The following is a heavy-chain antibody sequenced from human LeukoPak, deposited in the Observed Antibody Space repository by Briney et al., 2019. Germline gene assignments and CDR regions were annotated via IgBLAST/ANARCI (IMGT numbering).Heavy chain of an antibody. CDR1: GGSISSGGYY. J-gene: IGHJ4*02. D-gene: IGHD2-21*02. CDR2: IYHSGST. CDR3: ARLLTHSCGGDCWSYYFDY. Sequence: PSQTLSLTCTVSGGSISSGGYYWSWIRQPPGKGLEWIGYIYHSGSTYYNPSLKSRVTISVDRSKNQFPLKLSSVTAADTAVYYCARLLTHSCGGDCWSYYFDYWGQGTLVTVSS. V-gene: IGHV4-30-2*01.